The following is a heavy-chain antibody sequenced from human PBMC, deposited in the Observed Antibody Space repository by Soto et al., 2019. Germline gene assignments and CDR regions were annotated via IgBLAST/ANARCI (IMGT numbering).Heavy chain of an antibody. Sequence: GGSLRLSCTASGFTFGDYAMSWFRQAPGKGLEWVGFIRSKAYGGTTEYAASVKGRFTISRDDSKSIAYLQMNSLKTEDTAVYYCTRGRVGYSGYDPSLGYYYYMDVWGKGTTVTVSS. CDR2: IRSKAYGGTT. CDR3: TRGRVGYSGYDPSLGYYYYMDV. CDR1: GFTFGDYA. V-gene: IGHV3-49*03. J-gene: IGHJ6*03. D-gene: IGHD5-12*01.